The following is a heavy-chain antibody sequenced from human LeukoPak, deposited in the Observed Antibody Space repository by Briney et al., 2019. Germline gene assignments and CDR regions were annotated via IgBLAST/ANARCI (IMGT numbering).Heavy chain of an antibody. D-gene: IGHD3-3*01. Sequence: SETLSLTCTVSGGSVSSGSYYWSWIRQPPGKGLEWNGYIYYSASTNYNPSLKSRVTISVDTSKNQFSLKLSSATAADKAVYYCARWYYDFSSSYKNFDYWGQGTLVTVSS. CDR1: GGSVSSGSYY. V-gene: IGHV4-61*01. CDR3: ARWYYDFSSSYKNFDY. CDR2: IYYSAST. J-gene: IGHJ4*02.